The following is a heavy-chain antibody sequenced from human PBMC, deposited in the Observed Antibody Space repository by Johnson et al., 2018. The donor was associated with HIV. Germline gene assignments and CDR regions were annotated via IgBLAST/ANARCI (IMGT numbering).Heavy chain of an antibody. Sequence: VQLVESGGGVVQPGRSLRLSCAASGFAFSSYGMHWVRQAPGKGLEWVAVIWYDGSDKYYADSVKGRFTISRDNSKNTLYLQMNSLRAEDTAVYYCTTDADSSSWNDAFDIWGQGTMVTVSS. D-gene: IGHD6-13*01. J-gene: IGHJ3*02. V-gene: IGHV3-33*01. CDR2: IWYDGSDK. CDR3: TTDADSSSWNDAFDI. CDR1: GFAFSSYG.